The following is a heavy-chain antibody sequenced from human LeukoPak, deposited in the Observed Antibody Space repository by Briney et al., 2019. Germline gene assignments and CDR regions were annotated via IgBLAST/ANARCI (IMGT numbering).Heavy chain of an antibody. CDR3: ARDLGGGYDFYCFDY. CDR1: GGTFSSYA. CDR2: IIPIFGTA. D-gene: IGHD3-3*01. Sequence: SVTVSCKASGGTFSSYAISWVRQAPGQGLEWMGGIIPIFGTANYAQKFQGRVTITADESTSTAYMELSSLRSEDTAVYYCARDLGGGYDFYCFDYWGQGTLVTVSS. V-gene: IGHV1-69*01. J-gene: IGHJ4*02.